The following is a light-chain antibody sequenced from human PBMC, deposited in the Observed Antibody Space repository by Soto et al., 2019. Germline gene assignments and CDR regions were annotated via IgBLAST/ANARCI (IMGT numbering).Light chain of an antibody. J-gene: IGKJ1*01. CDR1: QSVSSS. CDR3: QQYNNWPPWT. Sequence: EILMTQSPATLSVSPWEIATLSCRASQSVSSSLAWYQQKPGQAPRLLIYGAFTRATGIPARFSGSGSGTDFTLTISSLQSEDFAVYYCQQYNNWPPWTFGQGTKVDIK. V-gene: IGKV3-15*01. CDR2: GAF.